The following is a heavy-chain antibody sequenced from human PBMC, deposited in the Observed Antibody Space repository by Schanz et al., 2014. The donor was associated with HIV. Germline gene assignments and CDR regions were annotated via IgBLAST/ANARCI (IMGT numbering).Heavy chain of an antibody. V-gene: IGHV3-21*01. CDR3: AKVGRIYSTTWIDY. Sequence: EVQLVESGGGLVKPGGSLRLSCTASGFAFSRYTMNWVRQAPGKGPEWISSISSSGSYIFYADSLKGRFTISRDNSKNTLYLQMNSLRREDTAVHYCAKVGRIYSTTWIDYWGQGTLVTVSS. CDR1: GFAFSRYT. D-gene: IGHD2-2*01. CDR2: ISSSGSYI. J-gene: IGHJ4*02.